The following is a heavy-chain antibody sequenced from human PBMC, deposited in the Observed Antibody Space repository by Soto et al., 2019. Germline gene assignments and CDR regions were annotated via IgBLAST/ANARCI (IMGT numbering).Heavy chain of an antibody. J-gene: IGHJ5*01. CDR2: IWLDGSER. V-gene: IGHV3-33*01. Sequence: LRLSCEASGFMFGTSGMHWVRQAPGKGLEWVSGIWLDGSERYYSDSVKGRFTISRDNSKNTLFLQMNSLRVEDTAVYFCARDASGTTSFLASWGQGTLVTVSS. CDR3: ARDASGTTSFLAS. CDR1: GFMFGTSG. D-gene: IGHD1-1*01.